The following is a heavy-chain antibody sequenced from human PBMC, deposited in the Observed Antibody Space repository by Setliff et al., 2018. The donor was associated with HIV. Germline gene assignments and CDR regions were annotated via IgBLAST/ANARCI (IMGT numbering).Heavy chain of an antibody. V-gene: IGHV3-30*02. J-gene: IGHJ4*02. CDR3: AKIQNPQGYYYDSSGYYPHPGSPDY. Sequence: PGGSLRLSCAASGFTFSSYGMHWVRQAPGKGLEWVAFTRYDGSNKYYADSVKGRFTISRDNSKNTLYLQMNSLRAEDTAVYYCAKIQNPQGYYYDSSGYYPHPGSPDYWGQGTLVTVSS. CDR2: TRYDGSNK. CDR1: GFTFSSYG. D-gene: IGHD3-22*01.